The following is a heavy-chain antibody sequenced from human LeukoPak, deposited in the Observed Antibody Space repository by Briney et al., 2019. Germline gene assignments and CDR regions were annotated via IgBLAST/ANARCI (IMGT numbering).Heavy chain of an antibody. J-gene: IGHJ4*02. D-gene: IGHD2-2*01. CDR1: GGSFSGYY. CDR3: AREGVYCSSTSCYPTALDY. CDR2: INHSGST. Sequence: SETLSLTCAVYGGSFSGYYWSWIRQPPGKGLEWIGEINHSGSTNYNPSLKSRVTISVDTSKNQFSPKLSSVTAADTAVYYCAREGVYCSSTSCYPTALDYWGQGTLVTVSS. V-gene: IGHV4-34*09.